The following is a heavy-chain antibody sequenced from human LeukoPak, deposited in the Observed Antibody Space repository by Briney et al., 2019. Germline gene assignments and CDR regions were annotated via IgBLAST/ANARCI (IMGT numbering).Heavy chain of an antibody. CDR2: INHSGGT. Sequence: PSETLSLTCAVYGGSFSGYYWSWIRQPPGKGLEWIGEINHSGGTNYNPSLKSRVTISVDTSKNQFSLKLSSVTAADTAVYYCARLARGWLQLVWGQGTLVTVSS. D-gene: IGHD5-24*01. J-gene: IGHJ4*02. CDR1: GGSFSGYY. CDR3: ARLARGWLQLV. V-gene: IGHV4-34*01.